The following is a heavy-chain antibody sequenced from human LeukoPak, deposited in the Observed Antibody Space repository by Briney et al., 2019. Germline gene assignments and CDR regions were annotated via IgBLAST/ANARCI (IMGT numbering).Heavy chain of an antibody. J-gene: IGHJ4*02. V-gene: IGHV3-74*01. D-gene: IGHD2-2*01. CDR3: TRPESSSSLACDH. Sequence: GGSLRLSCAASGFTFSSNWMHWVRQAPGKGLVWVSRINSDGSTTNYADSVKGRFIISRDNAKNTLYLQMNSLRAEDTAVYYCTRPESSSSLACDHWGQGTLVTVSS. CDR2: INSDGSTT. CDR1: GFTFSSNW.